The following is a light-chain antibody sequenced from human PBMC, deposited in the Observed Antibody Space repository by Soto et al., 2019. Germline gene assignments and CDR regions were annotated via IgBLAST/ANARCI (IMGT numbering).Light chain of an antibody. V-gene: IGLV1-51*01. Sequence: QSVLTQPPSVSAAPGQKVTISCIGSSSNIGNNYVSWYQHLPVTTPKLLIFGNHERPSGIPDRFSGSKSVTSATLGITGLQPGDEADYYCGTWDSSLSAGVFGGGTKLTVL. CDR2: GNH. J-gene: IGLJ2*01. CDR1: SSNIGNNY. CDR3: GTWDSSLSAGV.